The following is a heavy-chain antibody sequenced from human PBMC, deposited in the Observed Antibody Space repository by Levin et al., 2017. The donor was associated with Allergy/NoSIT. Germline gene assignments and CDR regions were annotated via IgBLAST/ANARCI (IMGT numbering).Heavy chain of an antibody. Sequence: PSETLSLTCSVSGGSISTSTYYWGWIRQPPGKGLEWIGSIYYSGSTYYNPSLKSRVTISVDTSKNQFSLRLRSVTAADTAVYYCARHSPLDSSNWYVRRFDYWGQGTLVTVSS. J-gene: IGHJ4*02. D-gene: IGHD6-13*01. CDR2: IYYSGST. CDR3: ARHSPLDSSNWYVRRFDY. CDR1: GGSISTSTYY. V-gene: IGHV4-39*01.